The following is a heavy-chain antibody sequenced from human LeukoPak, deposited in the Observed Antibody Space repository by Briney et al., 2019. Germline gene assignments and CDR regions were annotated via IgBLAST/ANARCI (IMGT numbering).Heavy chain of an antibody. CDR2: IYYGGST. CDR1: GGSISSSSYY. V-gene: IGHV4-39*01. J-gene: IGHJ4*02. CDR3: ARVDSSPYSFDY. D-gene: IGHD3-22*01. Sequence: PSETLSLTCTVSGGSISSSSYYWGWIRQPPGKGLDGIGSIYYGGSTYYNPSLKSRVTMSVDTSKNQFSLKLSSVTAADTAVYYCARVDSSPYSFDYWGQGTLVTVSS.